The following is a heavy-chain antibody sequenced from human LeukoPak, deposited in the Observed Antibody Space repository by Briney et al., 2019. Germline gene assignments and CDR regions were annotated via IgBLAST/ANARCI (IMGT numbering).Heavy chain of an antibody. CDR1: GGSISAYS. D-gene: IGHD2-21*01. J-gene: IGHJ5*02. CDR3: AREIDCSGRWFDP. CDR2: IYTSEST. V-gene: IGHV4-4*07. Sequence: KASETLSLTCTVSGGSISAYSWSWIRQPAGKGLEWIGRIYTSESTNYNPSLKSRVTMSLDTSKNQFSLRLNSATAAGTAVYYCAREIDCSGRWFDPWGQGTLVTVSS.